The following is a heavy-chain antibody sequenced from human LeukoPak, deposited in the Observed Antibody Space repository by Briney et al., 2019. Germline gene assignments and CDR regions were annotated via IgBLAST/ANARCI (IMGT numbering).Heavy chain of an antibody. CDR2: IIPIFGTP. D-gene: IGHD4-17*01. Sequence: SVKVSCKASGCAFSSYALSWVRQAPGQGLEWMGGIIPIFGTPNYAQKFQDRVTITTDESTSTAYMELSSLRSEDTAVYYCAQGQGAYGDLRGLFDYWGQGTLVTVSS. CDR1: GCAFSSYA. V-gene: IGHV1-69*05. CDR3: AQGQGAYGDLRGLFDY. J-gene: IGHJ4*02.